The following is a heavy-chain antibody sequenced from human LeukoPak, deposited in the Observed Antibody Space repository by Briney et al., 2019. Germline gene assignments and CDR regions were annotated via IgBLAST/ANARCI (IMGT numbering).Heavy chain of an antibody. J-gene: IGHJ4*02. CDR3: AKDGGCYGGNLPSDY. D-gene: IGHD4-23*01. V-gene: IGHV3-23*01. CDR2: ISGSGGST. Sequence: TGGSLRLSCAASGFMFSSYAMSWVRQAPGKGLEWVSAISGSGGSTYYADSVKGRFTISRDNSKNTLYLQMNSLRAEDTAVYYCAKDGGCYGGNLPSDYWGQGTLVTVSS. CDR1: GFMFSSYA.